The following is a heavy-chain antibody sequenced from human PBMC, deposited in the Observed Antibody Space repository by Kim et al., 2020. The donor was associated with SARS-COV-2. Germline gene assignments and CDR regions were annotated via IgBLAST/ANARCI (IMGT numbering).Heavy chain of an antibody. CDR1: GFTFSSYA. J-gene: IGHJ6*03. CDR2: ISYDGSNK. Sequence: GGSLRLSCAASGFTFSSYAMHWVRQAPGKGLEWVAVISYDGSNKYYADSVKDRFTISRDNSKNTLYLQMNSLRAEDTAVYYCACDGLGLRLYYYYMDVW. D-gene: IGHD6-19*01. CDR3: ACDGLGLRLYYYYMDV. V-gene: IGHV3-30-3*01.